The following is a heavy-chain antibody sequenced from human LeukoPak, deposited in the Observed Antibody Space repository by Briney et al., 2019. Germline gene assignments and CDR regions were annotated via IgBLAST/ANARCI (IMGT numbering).Heavy chain of an antibody. J-gene: IGHJ4*02. CDR3: AKEGSGWYYLDY. Sequence: GGSLRLSCAASGFRFSSYDIHWVRQAPGKGLEWVTFIESDGTKEYYADSVKGRFTISRDNSKNTVYVQMNTLRAEDTAVYYCAKEGSGWYYLDYWGQGAVVTVSS. CDR2: IESDGTKE. V-gene: IGHV3-30*02. D-gene: IGHD6-19*01. CDR1: GFRFSSYD.